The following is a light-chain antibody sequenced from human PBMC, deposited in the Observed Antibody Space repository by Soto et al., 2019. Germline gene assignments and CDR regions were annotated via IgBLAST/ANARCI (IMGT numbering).Light chain of an antibody. CDR2: DDS. CDR1: NIGSRS. V-gene: IGLV3-21*02. CDR3: QVWDTTSDHWM. Sequence: SYELTQPPSVSVAPRQTATITCGGNNIGSRSVHWYQQKSGQAPVLVVFDDSVRPSGIPERISGYNSGNTATVTISGVEAGDEADYYCQVWDTTSDHWMFGGGTKVTVL. J-gene: IGLJ3*02.